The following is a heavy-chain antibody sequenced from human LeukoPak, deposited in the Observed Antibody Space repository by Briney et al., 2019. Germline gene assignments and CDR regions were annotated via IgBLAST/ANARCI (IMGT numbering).Heavy chain of an antibody. D-gene: IGHD6-13*01. CDR1: GFTFSSYA. Sequence: GGSLRLSCSASGFTFSSYAMHWVRQAPGKGLEWVAVISYDGSNKYYADSVKGRFTISRDNAKNTLYLQMNSLRAEDTAVYYCARDSSSYYYYYYMDVWGKGTTVTISS. J-gene: IGHJ6*03. V-gene: IGHV3-30*04. CDR3: ARDSSSYYYYYYMDV. CDR2: ISYDGSNK.